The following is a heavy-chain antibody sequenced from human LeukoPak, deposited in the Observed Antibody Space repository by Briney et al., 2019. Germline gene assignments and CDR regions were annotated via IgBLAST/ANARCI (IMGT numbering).Heavy chain of an antibody. Sequence: SVKVSCKASGGTFSSYAISWVRQAPGQGLEWMGGIIPIFGTANYAQKFQGRVTITTDESTSTAYMELSSLRSEDTAVYYCAKSDDFWSGYYFDYWGQGTLVTVSS. D-gene: IGHD3-3*01. J-gene: IGHJ4*02. CDR2: IIPIFGTA. CDR1: GGTFSSYA. CDR3: AKSDDFWSGYYFDY. V-gene: IGHV1-69*05.